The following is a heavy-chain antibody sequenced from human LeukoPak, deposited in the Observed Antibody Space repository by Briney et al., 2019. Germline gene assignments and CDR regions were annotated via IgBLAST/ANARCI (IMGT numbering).Heavy chain of an antibody. J-gene: IGHJ3*02. CDR3: ARSWYNWNDDAFDI. CDR2: IYHSGST. Sequence: SETLSLTCTVSGYSISSGYYWGWIRQPPGKGLEWIGSIYHSGSTYYNPSLKSRVTISVDTSNNQFSLKLSSVTAADTAVYYCARSWYNWNDDAFDIRGQGTMVTVSS. CDR1: GYSISSGYY. D-gene: IGHD1-1*01. V-gene: IGHV4-38-2*02.